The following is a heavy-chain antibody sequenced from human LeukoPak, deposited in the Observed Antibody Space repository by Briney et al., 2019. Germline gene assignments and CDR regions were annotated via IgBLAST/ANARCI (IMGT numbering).Heavy chain of an antibody. V-gene: IGHV3-23*01. CDR2: ISSSGGNT. D-gene: IGHD3-22*01. CDR3: AKDNVVIRFCLFDH. CDR1: GFTFSSYE. Sequence: PGGSLRLSCAASGFTFSSYEMNWVRQAPGKGLEWVSAISSSGGNTYYADSVKGRFTISRDNSRNTLYLQMSSLRGEDTAVYYCAKDNVVIRFCLFDHWGQGTLVTVSS. J-gene: IGHJ4*02.